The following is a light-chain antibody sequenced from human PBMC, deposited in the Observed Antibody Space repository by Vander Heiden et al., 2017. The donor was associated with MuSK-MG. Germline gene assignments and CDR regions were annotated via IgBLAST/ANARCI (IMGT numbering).Light chain of an antibody. Sequence: DIVLTQSPLSRPVTPGEPASISCRSSQSLLRSSGYTFLDWYVQKPGQPPQLLIYSASMRAYGVPDRFSGSGSGTDFTLKSSRVEAEDVGVYYGMQVLQGLTFGGGTKVEIK. CDR1: QSLLRSSGYTF. J-gene: IGKJ4*01. CDR3: MQVLQGLT. CDR2: SAS. V-gene: IGKV2-28*01.